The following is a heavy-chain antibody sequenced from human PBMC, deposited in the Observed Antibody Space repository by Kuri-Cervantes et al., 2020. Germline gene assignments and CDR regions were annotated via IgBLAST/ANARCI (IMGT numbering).Heavy chain of an antibody. CDR1: AYTFTRYG. J-gene: IGHJ6*02. Sequence: ASVTVSCKASAYTFTRYGISWVRQAPGQGLEWMGWISAYTGNIDDAQKLQGRVTMTTDTSTSTAYMELRSLRSDDTAVYYCAREREGYSGYDLSYYYYGMDVWGQGTTVTVSS. D-gene: IGHD5-12*01. CDR3: AREREGYSGYDLSYYYYGMDV. V-gene: IGHV1-18*01. CDR2: ISAYTGNI.